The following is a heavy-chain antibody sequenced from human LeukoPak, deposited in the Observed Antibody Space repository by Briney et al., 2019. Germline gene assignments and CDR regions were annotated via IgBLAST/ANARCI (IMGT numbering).Heavy chain of an antibody. CDR1: GFTFSNAW. D-gene: IGHD2/OR15-2a*01. CDR3: TTGATRLLLEY. Sequence: GGSLRLSCAASGFTFSNAWMNWVRQAPGRGLEWVGRIKSKTDGGTTEYAAPVKGRFTISRDDSKNTLYLQMNSLKTEDTAVYYCTTGATRLLLEYWGQGTLVTVSS. CDR2: IKSKTDGGTT. J-gene: IGHJ4*02. V-gene: IGHV3-15*01.